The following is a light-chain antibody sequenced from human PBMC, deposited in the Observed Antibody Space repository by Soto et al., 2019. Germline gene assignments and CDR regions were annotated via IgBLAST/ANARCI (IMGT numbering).Light chain of an antibody. CDR1: QSVSSSY. CDR2: GAS. J-gene: IGKJ1*01. Sequence: LTQSAVALSLSPGQRASLPCRASQSVSSSYLAWYQQKPGQAPRLLIYGASSRATGISARFSGSGSGTEFTLTISSLQSEDFAVYYCQQYRNWPRTFGQGTKV. CDR3: QQYRNWPRT. V-gene: IGKV3-15*01.